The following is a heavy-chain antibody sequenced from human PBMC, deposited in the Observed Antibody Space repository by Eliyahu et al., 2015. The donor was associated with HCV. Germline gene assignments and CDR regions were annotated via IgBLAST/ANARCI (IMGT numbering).Heavy chain of an antibody. CDR2: ISSSSSYT. D-gene: IGHD3-22*01. Sequence: QVQLVESGGGLVXPGGSXXLXCXASGFTFSDYYMSWIRQAPGKGLEWVSXISSSSSYTNYADSVKGRFTISRDNAKNSLYLQMNSLRAEDTVVYYCARETYYYDSSGSDYWGQGTLVTVSS. CDR3: ARETYYYDSSGSDY. CDR1: GFTFSDYY. J-gene: IGHJ4*02. V-gene: IGHV3-11*06.